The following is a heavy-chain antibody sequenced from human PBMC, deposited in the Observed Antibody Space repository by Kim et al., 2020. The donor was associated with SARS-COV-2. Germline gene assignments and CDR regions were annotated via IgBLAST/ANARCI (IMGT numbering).Heavy chain of an antibody. CDR1: GYIFTKYG. J-gene: IGHJ3*02. V-gene: IGHV1-18*01. CDR3: ARDPYSGNYNDAFDI. CDR2: ISAYNGHT. D-gene: IGHD1-26*01. Sequence: ASVKVSCKASGYIFTKYGVSWVRQAPGQGLEWMGWISAYNGHTVYAQNLQGRVTMTIDTSTTTAYMELRSLRSDDTAVFYCARDPYSGNYNDAFDIWGQGTMVTVSS.